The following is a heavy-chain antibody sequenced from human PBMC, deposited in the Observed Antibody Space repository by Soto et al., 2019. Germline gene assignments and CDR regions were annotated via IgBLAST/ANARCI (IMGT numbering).Heavy chain of an antibody. V-gene: IGHV3-53*01. CDR1: GFTVSNNF. D-gene: IGHD4-17*01. CDR2: IYSAGNT. CDR3: AGVYGDYAFDAFDI. J-gene: IGHJ3*02. Sequence: EVQLVESGGGLIQPGGSLRLSCAASGFTVSNNFMRWVRQAPGKGLEWVSFIYSAGNTYYADSVMGRITISRDNSKNTLFLQMTSLRAEDTAVYYCAGVYGDYAFDAFDIWGQGTMVTVSS.